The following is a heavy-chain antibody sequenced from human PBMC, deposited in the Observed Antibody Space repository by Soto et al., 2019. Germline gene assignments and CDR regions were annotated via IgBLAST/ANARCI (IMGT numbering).Heavy chain of an antibody. CDR2: IKEDGSAK. J-gene: IGHJ4*02. CDR1: GFTFTSYW. CDR3: AREDFYRFDY. V-gene: IGHV3-7*01. Sequence: EVQLVESGGGLVQPGGSLRVSCAASGFTFTSYWMSWVRQAPGKGLEWVANIKEDGSAKYYLDSVKGRFTISRDNAKNSLYLQMNSLRADDTAGYYCAREDFYRFDYWGPGNLVTVSS.